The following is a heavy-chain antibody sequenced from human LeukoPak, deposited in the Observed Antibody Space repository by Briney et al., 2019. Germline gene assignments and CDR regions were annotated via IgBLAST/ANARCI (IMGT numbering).Heavy chain of an antibody. D-gene: IGHD3-16*01. CDR2: ISGSGGST. Sequence: GGSLRLSCAASAFSFSSYVMSWVRQAPGKGLEWVSSISGSGGSTYYADSVKGRFTISRDNSKNTLYLQMNSLRVEDTAVYYCAKGGPTGEYDYPLDYWGQGTLVTVSS. CDR1: AFSFSSYV. CDR3: AKGGPTGEYDYPLDY. V-gene: IGHV3-23*01. J-gene: IGHJ4*02.